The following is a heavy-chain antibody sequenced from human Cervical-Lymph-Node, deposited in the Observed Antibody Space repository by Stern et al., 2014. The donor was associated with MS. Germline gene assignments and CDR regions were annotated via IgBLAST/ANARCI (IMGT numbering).Heavy chain of an antibody. D-gene: IGHD2-15*01. CDR1: GGTFSTSA. J-gene: IGHJ6*02. Sequence: QVQLVQSGAEVKKPGSSVKVSCKASGGTFSTSAMSWVRQAPGQGLEWMGGTIPIFGATNDAQKFQGRVTITAVESTNTASMELTSLRSEDTAVYYCARESRYCTGGSCYYSPLYGMDVWGQGTTVTVSS. V-gene: IGHV1-69*12. CDR2: TIPIFGAT. CDR3: ARESRYCTGGSCYYSPLYGMDV.